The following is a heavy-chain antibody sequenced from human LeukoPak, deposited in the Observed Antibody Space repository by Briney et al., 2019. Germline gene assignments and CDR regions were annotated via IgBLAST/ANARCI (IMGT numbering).Heavy chain of an antibody. CDR3: ERGARGYYVSVFDS. CDR1: GDSIYNDSAS. D-gene: IGHD1-26*01. J-gene: IGHJ5*01. V-gene: IGHV6-1*01. CDR2: TYYRSKSYY. Sequence: SQTLSLTRRISGDSIYNDSASWSWIRQPPPRGLERLGRTYYRSKSYYYYAVPVNNRMTIYPDPSETQVCLQLNAVTPEDTAVYYCERGARGYYVSVFDSWGQGTLVTVSS.